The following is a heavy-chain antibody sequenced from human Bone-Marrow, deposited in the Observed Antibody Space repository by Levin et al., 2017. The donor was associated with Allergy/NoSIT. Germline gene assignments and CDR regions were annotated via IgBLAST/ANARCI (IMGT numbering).Heavy chain of an antibody. CDR2: IYYSGST. J-gene: IGHJ5*02. CDR3: AMTTVTTHGSWFDP. Sequence: SCTVSGGSISSGGYYWSWIRQHPGKGLEWIGYIYYSGSTYYNPSLKSRVTISVDTSKNQFSLKLSSVTAADTAVYYCAMTTVTTHGSWFDPWGQGTLVTVSS. D-gene: IGHD4-17*01. CDR1: GGSISSGGYY. V-gene: IGHV4-31*03.